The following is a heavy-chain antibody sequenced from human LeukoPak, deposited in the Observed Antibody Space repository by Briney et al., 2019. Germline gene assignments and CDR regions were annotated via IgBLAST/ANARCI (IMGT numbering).Heavy chain of an antibody. V-gene: IGHV4-59*08. J-gene: IGHJ4*02. D-gene: IGHD6-19*01. Sequence: SETLSLTCTVSGGSISGYYWSWIRQPPEKGLEWIGYIYHNGGTNYNPSLQSRLTISVDTSKNQFSLKLSSVTAADTAVYYCARPLRAVAGGRYFDYWGQGTQVTVSS. CDR2: IYHNGGT. CDR1: GGSISGYY. CDR3: ARPLRAVAGGRYFDY.